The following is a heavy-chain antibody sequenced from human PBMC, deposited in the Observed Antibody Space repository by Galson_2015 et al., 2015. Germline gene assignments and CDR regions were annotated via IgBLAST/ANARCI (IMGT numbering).Heavy chain of an antibody. V-gene: IGHV5-51*01. CDR3: ARTPTTGPYYYYGMDV. CDR2: IYPGDSDT. Sequence: QSGAEVKKPGESLKISCKGSGYSFTSHWIGWVRQMPGKGLEWMGIIYPGDSDTRYSPSFQGQVSISADKSVSTAYLQWSSLKASDTAMYYCARTPTTGPYYYYGMDVWGQGTTVTVSS. CDR1: GYSFTSHW. J-gene: IGHJ6*02. D-gene: IGHD4-17*01.